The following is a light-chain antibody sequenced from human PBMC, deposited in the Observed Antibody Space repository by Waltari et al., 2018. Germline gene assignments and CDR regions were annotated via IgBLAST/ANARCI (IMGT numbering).Light chain of an antibody. CDR1: NSDVGGYNY. V-gene: IGLV2-8*01. J-gene: IGLJ3*02. CDR3: SSYAGSNNLV. CDR2: EVT. Sequence: QSALTQPPSASGSPGQSVTISCTGTNSDVGGYNYVSWYQQHPGKAPKLMIYEVTKRPPGVPDRFSGSRSGNTASLTVSGLQAEDDADYYCSSYAGSNNLVFGGGTKLTVL.